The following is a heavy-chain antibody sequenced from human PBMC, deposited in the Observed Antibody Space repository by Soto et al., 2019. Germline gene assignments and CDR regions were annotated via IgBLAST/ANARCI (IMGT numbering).Heavy chain of an antibody. V-gene: IGHV1-18*01. J-gene: IGHJ4*02. CDR2: ISAYFGNT. Sequence: ASVKVSCKASGGTFSSYAISWVRQAPGQGLEWMGWISAYFGNTNYAQKLQGRVTMTTDTSTSTAYMELRSLRSDDTAVYYCARVQSGYDFAYWGQGTLVTVSS. D-gene: IGHD5-12*01. CDR3: ARVQSGYDFAY. CDR1: GGTFSSYA.